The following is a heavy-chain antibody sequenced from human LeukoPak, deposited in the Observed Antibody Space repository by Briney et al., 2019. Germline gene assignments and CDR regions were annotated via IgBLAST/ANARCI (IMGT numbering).Heavy chain of an antibody. J-gene: IGHJ3*02. D-gene: IGHD6-19*01. CDR2: ISSSSSYT. V-gene: IGHV3-11*05. Sequence: GGSLRLSCAASGFTFSDYYMSWIRQAPGNGLEWVSYISSSSSYTNYADSVNGRFTISRDNATNSLYLQMNSLRAEDTAVYYCARAMDSSGWGAFDIWGQGTMVTVSS. CDR3: ARAMDSSGWGAFDI. CDR1: GFTFSDYY.